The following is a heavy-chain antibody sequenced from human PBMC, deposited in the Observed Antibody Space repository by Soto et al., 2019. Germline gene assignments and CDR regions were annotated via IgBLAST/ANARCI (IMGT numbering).Heavy chain of an antibody. CDR3: ARHYSSGSRNWFDP. CDR2: IYYSGSA. Sequence: SETLSLTCSVSGGSINSSSYFWGWVRQPPGKGLEWIGSIYYSGSAYYNPSLRSRVTISVDTSKNQFSLKLSSVTAADTAVFYCARHYSSGSRNWFDPWGQGTLVTVS. D-gene: IGHD6-19*01. J-gene: IGHJ5*02. CDR1: GGSINSSSYF. V-gene: IGHV4-39*01.